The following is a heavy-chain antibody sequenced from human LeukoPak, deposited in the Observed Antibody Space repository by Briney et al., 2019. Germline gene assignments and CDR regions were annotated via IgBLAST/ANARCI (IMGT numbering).Heavy chain of an antibody. J-gene: IGHJ4*02. CDR3: ARSLWFGESTPFDY. D-gene: IGHD3-10*01. CDR1: GGSISSYY. CDR2: IYYTGST. Sequence: SETLSLTCTISGGSISSYYWSWIRHPPGKGLEWIGYIYYTGSTNYNPSLKSRVTISVDTSKNHFSLKLNSVTAADTAVYYCARSLWFGESTPFDYWGQGTLVTVSS. V-gene: IGHV4-59*13.